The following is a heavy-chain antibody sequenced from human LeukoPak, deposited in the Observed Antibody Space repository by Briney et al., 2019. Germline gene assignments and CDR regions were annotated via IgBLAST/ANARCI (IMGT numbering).Heavy chain of an antibody. D-gene: IGHD2-8*01. V-gene: IGHV3-23*01. CDR1: GFTFSTYA. Sequence: GGSLRLSCAASGFTFSTYAMSWVRQAPGKGLESISTIIGSGSITYFADSVKGRFAISRDNSKNTVYLQMNSLRAEDTAVYYCAKAYCSSSVCWFDYWGQGTLVTVPS. J-gene: IGHJ4*02. CDR2: IIGSGSIT. CDR3: AKAYCSSSVCWFDY.